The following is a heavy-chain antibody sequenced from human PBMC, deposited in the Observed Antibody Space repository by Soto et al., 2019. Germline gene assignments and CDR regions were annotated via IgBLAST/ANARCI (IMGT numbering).Heavy chain of an antibody. CDR3: PTRFHYYDSSGYYFLGFDY. J-gene: IGHJ4*02. V-gene: IGHV5-51*01. CDR1: GYSFTSYW. Sequence: GESLKISCKGSGYSFTSYWIGWVRQMPGKGLEWMGIIYPGDSDTRYSPSFQGQVTISAEKSISTAYLKWSSLKASDTAMYYCPTRFHYYDSSGYYFLGFDYWGQGTLFTVSS. D-gene: IGHD3-22*01. CDR2: IYPGDSDT.